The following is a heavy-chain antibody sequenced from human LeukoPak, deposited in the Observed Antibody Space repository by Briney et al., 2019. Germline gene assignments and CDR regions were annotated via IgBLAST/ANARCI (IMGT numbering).Heavy chain of an antibody. V-gene: IGHV1-46*01. CDR3: ARGRSQQLVRVFEY. CDR2: INPSGGST. Sequence: ASVKVSCKASGYTFTSYYMHWVRQAPGQGLEWMGIINPSGGSTSYAQKFQGRVTMTRDTSISTAYMELSRLRSDDTAVYYCARGRSQQLVRVFEYWGQGTLVTVSS. D-gene: IGHD6-6*01. J-gene: IGHJ4*02. CDR1: GYTFTSYY.